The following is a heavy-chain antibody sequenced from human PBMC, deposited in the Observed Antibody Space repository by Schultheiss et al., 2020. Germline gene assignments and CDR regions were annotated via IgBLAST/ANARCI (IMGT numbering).Heavy chain of an antibody. D-gene: IGHD6-19*01. J-gene: IGHJ4*02. CDR2: IYYSGST. V-gene: IGHV4-59*08. CDR1: GGSISSYY. Sequence: SETLSLTCTVSGGSISSYYWSWIRQPAGKGLEWIGYIYYSGSTNYNPSLKSRVTISVDTSKNQFSLKLSSVTAADTAVYYCASKQAGTTRFDYWAQGTLVTVSS. CDR3: ASKQAGTTRFDY.